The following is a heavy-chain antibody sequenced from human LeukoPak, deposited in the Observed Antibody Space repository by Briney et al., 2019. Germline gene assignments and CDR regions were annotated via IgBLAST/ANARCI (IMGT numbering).Heavy chain of an antibody. CDR3: AKDRRDSSSWYFPLGY. Sequence: GGSLRLSCAASGFTFSDYYMSWIRQAPGKGLEWVSYISSSGSTIYYADSVKGRFTISRDNSKNTLYLQMNSLRAEDTAVYYCAKDRRDSSSWYFPLGYWGQGTLVTVSS. D-gene: IGHD6-13*01. CDR2: ISSSGSTI. V-gene: IGHV3-11*04. CDR1: GFTFSDYY. J-gene: IGHJ4*02.